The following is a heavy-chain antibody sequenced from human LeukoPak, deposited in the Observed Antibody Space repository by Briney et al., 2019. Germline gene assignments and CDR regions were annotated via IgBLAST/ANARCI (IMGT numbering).Heavy chain of an antibody. V-gene: IGHV1-2*02. J-gene: IGHJ5*02. D-gene: IGHD2-15*01. Sequence: ASVKVSCKASGYTFTGYYMHWVRQAPGQGLEWMGWINPNSGGTNYAQKFQGRVTMTRDTSISTAYMELSRLRSDDTAVYYCAREAASRVVPKNNPFDPWGQGTLVTVSS. CDR3: AREAASRVVPKNNPFDP. CDR2: INPNSGGT. CDR1: GYTFTGYY.